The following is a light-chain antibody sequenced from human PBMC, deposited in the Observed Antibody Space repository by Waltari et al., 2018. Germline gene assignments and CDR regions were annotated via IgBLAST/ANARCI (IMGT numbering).Light chain of an antibody. CDR1: SSDAGGYND. Sequence: QSALTQPPSASGSPGQTVTISCTGTSSDAGGYNDVAWYQQHPGKAPNLMIYEVSKRPSGVPDRFSGSKSGNTASLTVSGLQAEDEADYYCSSYAGSNKVVFGGGTKLTVL. V-gene: IGLV2-8*01. J-gene: IGLJ2*01. CDR2: EVS. CDR3: SSYAGSNKVV.